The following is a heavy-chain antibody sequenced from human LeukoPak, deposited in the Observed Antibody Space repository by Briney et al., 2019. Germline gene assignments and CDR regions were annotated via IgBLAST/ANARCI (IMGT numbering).Heavy chain of an antibody. CDR2: IYYSGST. J-gene: IGHJ4*02. V-gene: IGHV4-59*08. CDR1: GGSISSYY. Sequence: SGTLSLTCTVSGGSISSYYWSWIRQPPGKGLEWIGCIYYSGSTNYNPSLKSRVTISVDTSNNQFSLKLSSVTAADTALYYCARHRPGPYDYWGQGTLVTVPS. CDR3: ARHRPGPYDY.